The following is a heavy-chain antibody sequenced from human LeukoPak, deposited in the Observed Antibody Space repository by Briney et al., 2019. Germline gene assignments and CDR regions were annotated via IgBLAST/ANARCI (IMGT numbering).Heavy chain of an antibody. CDR2: IYYSGST. V-gene: IGHV4-59*01. CDR3: ARLFQH. J-gene: IGHJ1*01. CDR1: GGSISNYY. Sequence: SETLSLTCTVSGGSISNYYWSWIRQPPGKGLEWIGYIYYSGSTNYNPSLKSRVTISVDTSKNQFSLKLSSVTAADTAVYYCARLFQHWGQGTLVTVSS.